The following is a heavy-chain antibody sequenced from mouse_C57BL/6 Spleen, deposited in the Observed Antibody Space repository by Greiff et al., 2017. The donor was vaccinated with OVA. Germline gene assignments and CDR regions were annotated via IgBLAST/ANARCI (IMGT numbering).Heavy chain of an antibody. V-gene: IGHV1-82*01. Sequence: VQLQQSGPELVKPGASVKISCKASGYAFSSSWMNWVKQRPGKGLEWIGRIYPGDGDTNYNGKFKGKATLTADKSSSTAYMQLSSLTSEDSAVYFCASLYDYDDYFDYWGQGTTLTVSS. CDR3: ASLYDYDDYFDY. CDR2: IYPGDGDT. J-gene: IGHJ2*01. CDR1: GYAFSSSW. D-gene: IGHD2-4*01.